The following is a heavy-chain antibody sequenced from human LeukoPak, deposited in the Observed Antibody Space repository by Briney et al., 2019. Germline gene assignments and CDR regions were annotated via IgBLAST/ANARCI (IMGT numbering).Heavy chain of an antibody. D-gene: IGHD6-19*01. J-gene: IGHJ4*02. Sequence: SETLSLTCAVYGGSFSGYYWSWIRQPPGKGLEWIGEINHSGSTNYNPSLKSRVTISVDTSKNQFSLKLSSVTAADTAVYYCARGSMGYSSGWYYFDYWGQGTLVTVSS. V-gene: IGHV4-34*01. CDR3: ARGSMGYSSGWYYFDY. CDR1: GGSFSGYY. CDR2: INHSGST.